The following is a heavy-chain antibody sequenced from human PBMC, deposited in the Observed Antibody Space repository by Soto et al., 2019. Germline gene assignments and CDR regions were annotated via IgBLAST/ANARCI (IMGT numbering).Heavy chain of an antibody. D-gene: IGHD3-3*01. J-gene: IGHJ4*02. Sequence: EAQLVESGGGLVQPGRSLRLSCAGSGFIFDDFAIHWVRQAPGKGLEWVSGISWNSDSMGYADSVKGRFTISRDNAKNALYLQMNSLRVEDTAFYYCTKVGGLYDFWSGPLHFDLWGQGTLVTVSS. CDR3: TKVGGLYDFWSGPLHFDL. CDR2: ISWNSDSM. CDR1: GFIFDDFA. V-gene: IGHV3-9*01.